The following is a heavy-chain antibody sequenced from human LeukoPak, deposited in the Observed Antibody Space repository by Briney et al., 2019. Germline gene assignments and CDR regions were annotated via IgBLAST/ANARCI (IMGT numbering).Heavy chain of an antibody. CDR1: GGSISSGGYY. CDR3: ARGRVGATNSWFDP. D-gene: IGHD1-26*01. Sequence: PSETLSLTCTVSGGSISSGGYYWSWIRQHPGKGLEWIGYIYYSGSTYYNPSLKSRVTISVDTSKNQFSLKLSSVTAADTAVYYCARGRVGATNSWFDPWGQGTLVTVSS. CDR2: IYYSGST. V-gene: IGHV4-31*03. J-gene: IGHJ5*02.